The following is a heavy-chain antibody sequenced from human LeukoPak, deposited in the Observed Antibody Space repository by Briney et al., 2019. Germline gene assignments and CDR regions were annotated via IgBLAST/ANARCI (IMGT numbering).Heavy chain of an antibody. CDR3: ATAGTYDY. CDR1: GFTFSSYG. J-gene: IGHJ4*02. V-gene: IGHV3-30*03. CDR2: ISYDGSNK. Sequence: GGSLRLSCAASGFTFSSYGMHWVRQAPGKGLEWVAVISYDGSNKYYADSVKGRFTISRDNSKNTLYLQMNSLRVEDTAVYYCATAGTYDYWGQGTLVTVSS. D-gene: IGHD6-13*01.